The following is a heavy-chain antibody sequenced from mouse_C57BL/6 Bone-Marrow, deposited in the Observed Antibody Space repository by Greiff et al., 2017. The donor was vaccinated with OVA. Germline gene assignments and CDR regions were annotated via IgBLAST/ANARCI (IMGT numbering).Heavy chain of an antibody. D-gene: IGHD1-1*01. CDR3: AREGYYYGSSYGKYFDV. CDR2: ISYSGST. CDR1: GYSITSGYD. J-gene: IGHJ1*03. V-gene: IGHV3-1*01. Sequence: EVQLVESGPGMVKPSQSLSLTCTVTGYSITSGYDWHWIRHFPGNKLEWMGYISYSGSTNYNPSLKSRISITHDTSKNHFFLKLNSVTTEDTATYYCAREGYYYGSSYGKYFDVWGTGTTVTVSS.